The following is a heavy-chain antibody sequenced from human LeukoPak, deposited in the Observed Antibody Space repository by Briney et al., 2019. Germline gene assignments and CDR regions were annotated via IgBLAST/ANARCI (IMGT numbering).Heavy chain of an antibody. J-gene: IGHJ4*02. Sequence: SVKVSCKASGYTFTSYAMNWVRQAPGQGLEWMGGIIPIFGTANYAQKFQGRVTITADESTSTAYMELSSLRSEDTAVYYCARAPIEIFGVVTSYYFDYWGQGTLVTVSS. V-gene: IGHV1-69*13. D-gene: IGHD3-3*01. CDR2: IIPIFGTA. CDR3: ARAPIEIFGVVTSYYFDY. CDR1: GYTFTSYA.